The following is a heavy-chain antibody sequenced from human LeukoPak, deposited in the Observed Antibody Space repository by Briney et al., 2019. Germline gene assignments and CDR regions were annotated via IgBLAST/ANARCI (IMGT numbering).Heavy chain of an antibody. CDR1: GFTFGDYA. Sequence: GGSLRLSCTASGFTFGDYAMSWVRQAPGKGLEWVSFIRSKAYGGTTEYAASVKGRFTISRGDSKSIAYLQMNSLKTEDTAVYYCTAIVVVTAHSDYWGQGTLVTVSS. V-gene: IGHV3-49*04. CDR3: TAIVVVTAHSDY. CDR2: IRSKAYGGTT. J-gene: IGHJ4*02. D-gene: IGHD2-21*02.